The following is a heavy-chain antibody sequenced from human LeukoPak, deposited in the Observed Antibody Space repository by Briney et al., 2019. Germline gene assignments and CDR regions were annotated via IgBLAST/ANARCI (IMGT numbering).Heavy chain of an antibody. CDR1: GYTFTSYY. CDR3: AKAGGGGAITLVRGVKGDYYYMDV. D-gene: IGHD3-10*01. J-gene: IGHJ6*03. Sequence: ASVKVSCKASGYTFTSYYMHWVRQAPGQGLEWMGIINPSGGSTSYAQKFQGRVTMTRDMSTSTVYMELSSLRSEDTAVYYCAKAGGGGAITLVRGVKGDYYYMDVWGKGTTVTISS. V-gene: IGHV1-46*01. CDR2: INPSGGST.